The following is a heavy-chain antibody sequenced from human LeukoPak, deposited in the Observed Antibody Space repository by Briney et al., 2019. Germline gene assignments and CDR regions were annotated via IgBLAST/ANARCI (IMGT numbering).Heavy chain of an antibody. J-gene: IGHJ4*02. V-gene: IGHV4-59*01. CDR1: SVSISSYD. D-gene: IGHD5-12*01. Sequence: SETLSLTCTVSSVSISSYDWSWIGQPPGNGLEGIGYIYYSWSTNYNPSLKSRVNMSVGTSKNQFSMKLSYVTAADTAVYYCARDRQGGYHDYWGQGTLVTVSS. CDR3: ARDRQGGYHDY. CDR2: IYYSWST.